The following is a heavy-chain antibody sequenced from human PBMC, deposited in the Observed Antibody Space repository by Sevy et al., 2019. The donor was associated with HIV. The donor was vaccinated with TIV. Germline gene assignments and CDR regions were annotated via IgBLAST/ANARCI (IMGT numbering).Heavy chain of an antibody. CDR3: EAIATAGRDY. Sequence: GGSLRLSCAASGFIFRSYVMTWVRQAPGKGLEWVSTISGSGGSTYYADSVKGRFTISRDNSKNTLDLEMNSLRAEDTAVYYCEAIATAGRDYWGQRTLVTVSS. J-gene: IGHJ4*02. CDR2: ISGSGGST. V-gene: IGHV3-23*01. CDR1: GFIFRSYV. D-gene: IGHD6-13*01.